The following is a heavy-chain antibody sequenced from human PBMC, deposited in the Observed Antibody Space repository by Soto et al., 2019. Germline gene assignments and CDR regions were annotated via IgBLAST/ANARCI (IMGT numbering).Heavy chain of an antibody. CDR3: AKDVVVGATTGLGDYYYYYGMDV. J-gene: IGHJ6*02. D-gene: IGHD1-26*01. CDR1: GFTFSSYG. V-gene: IGHV3-30*18. Sequence: QVQLVESGGCVVQPGRSLRLSCAASGFTFSSYGMHWVRQAPGKGLEWVAVISYDGSNKYYADSVKGRFTISRDNSKNTLYLKMNSLRAEDTAVYYCAKDVVVGATTGLGDYYYYYGMDVWGQGTTVTVSS. CDR2: ISYDGSNK.